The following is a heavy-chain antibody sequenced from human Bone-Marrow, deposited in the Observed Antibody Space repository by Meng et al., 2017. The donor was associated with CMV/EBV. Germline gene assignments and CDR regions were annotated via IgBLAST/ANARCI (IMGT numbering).Heavy chain of an antibody. V-gene: IGHV4-39*07. Sequence: SETLSLTCTVSGDSISSSSYYWGWIRQPPGKGLEWIGSIYYSGSTYYNPSLKSRVTISVDTSKNQFSLKLSSVTAADTAVYFCASTPSLTIFGVGFSLNYWGQGTLVTVSS. D-gene: IGHD3-3*01. CDR1: GDSISSSSYY. CDR2: IYYSGST. J-gene: IGHJ4*02. CDR3: ASTPSLTIFGVGFSLNY.